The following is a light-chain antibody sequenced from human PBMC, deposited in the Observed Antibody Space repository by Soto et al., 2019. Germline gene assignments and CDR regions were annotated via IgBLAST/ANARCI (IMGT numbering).Light chain of an antibody. CDR1: SSNIGAGYD. CDR2: GNS. V-gene: IGLV1-40*01. Sequence: QPVLTQPPSVYGAPGQRVTISCTGSSSNIGAGYDVHWYQQLPGTAPKLLIYGNSNRPSGVPDRFSGSKSGTSASLAITGLQAEDEADYYCQSYDSSLSGPVVFGGGTQLTVL. CDR3: QSYDSSLSGPVV. J-gene: IGLJ2*01.